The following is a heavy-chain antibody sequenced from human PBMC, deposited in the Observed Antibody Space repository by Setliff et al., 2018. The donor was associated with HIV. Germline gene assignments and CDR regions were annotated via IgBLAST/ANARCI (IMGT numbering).Heavy chain of an antibody. Sequence: ASVKVSCKASGYTFTSYGISWVRQAPGQGLEWMGWISGYNGNTNYAQKLQGRVTMTTDTSTGTAYMELRSLRSDDTAVYYCAAIAAAALRGTFDIWGQGTMVTVSS. CDR3: AAIAAAALRGTFDI. CDR2: ISGYNGNT. V-gene: IGHV1-18*01. CDR1: GYTFTSYG. D-gene: IGHD6-13*01. J-gene: IGHJ3*02.